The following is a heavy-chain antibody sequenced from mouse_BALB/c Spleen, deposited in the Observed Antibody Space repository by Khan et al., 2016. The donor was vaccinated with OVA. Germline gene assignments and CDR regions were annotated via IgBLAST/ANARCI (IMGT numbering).Heavy chain of an antibody. D-gene: IGHD2-14*01. CDR2: VNPNTGGS. CDR1: GYSFTLYY. J-gene: IGHJ3*01. Sequence: EVQLKQSGPDLVKPGASVKISCKASGYSFTLYYMTWVKQSHGKSLEWIGRVNPNTGGSDYNQEFKGKATLTVDKSTNTAYMELHSLTSEDSAFYYCARVYDFFAYWGQGTLVTVSA. CDR3: ARVYDFFAY. V-gene: IGHV1-26*01.